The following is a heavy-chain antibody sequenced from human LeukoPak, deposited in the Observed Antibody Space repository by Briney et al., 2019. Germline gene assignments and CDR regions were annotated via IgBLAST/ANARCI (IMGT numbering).Heavy chain of an antibody. CDR1: GYIFTSYV. Sequence: ASVKVSCKASGYIFTSYVMHWVRQAPGQRLEWMGWINAGNGNTKSSQKFQGRVTIIRDTSASTAYMEVSSVRSEDTSVYYCARASPGYSYDYFDYWGQGTLVTVSS. J-gene: IGHJ4*02. V-gene: IGHV1-3*01. CDR3: ARASPGYSYDYFDY. D-gene: IGHD5-18*01. CDR2: INAGNGNT.